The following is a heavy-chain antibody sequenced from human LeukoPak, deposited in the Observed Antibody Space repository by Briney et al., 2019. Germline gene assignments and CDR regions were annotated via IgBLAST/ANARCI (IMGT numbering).Heavy chain of an antibody. CDR3: ARTYYDILTGYRYFDY. CDR2: IYYSGST. CDR1: GGSISSSSYY. D-gene: IGHD3-9*01. Sequence: PSETLSLTCTVSGGSISSSSYYWGWIRQPPEKGLEWIGSIYYSGSTYYNPSLKSRVTISVDTSKNQFSLKLSSVTAADTAVYYCARTYYDILTGYRYFDYWGQGTLVTVSS. J-gene: IGHJ4*02. V-gene: IGHV4-39*01.